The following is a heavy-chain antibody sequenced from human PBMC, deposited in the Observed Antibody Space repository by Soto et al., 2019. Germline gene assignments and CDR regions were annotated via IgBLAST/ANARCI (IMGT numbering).Heavy chain of an antibody. J-gene: IGHJ6*02. V-gene: IGHV1-2*04. Sequence: ASVKVSCKASGYTFTGYYMHWVRQAPGQGLEWMGWINPNSGGTNYAQKFQGWVTMTRDTSISTAYMELSRLRSDDTAVYYCASPFSSQDYYGMDVWGQGTTVTVSS. CDR2: INPNSGGT. D-gene: IGHD3-3*01. CDR1: GYTFTGYY. CDR3: ASPFSSQDYYGMDV.